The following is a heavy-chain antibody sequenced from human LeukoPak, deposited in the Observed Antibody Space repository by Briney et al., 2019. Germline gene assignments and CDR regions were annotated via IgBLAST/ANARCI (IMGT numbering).Heavy chain of an antibody. D-gene: IGHD5-12*01. CDR1: GFTFSSYS. CDR2: IKQDGSEK. Sequence: GGSLRLSCAASGFTFSSYSMNWVRQAPGKGLEWVANIKQDGSEKDYVDSVKGRFTISRDNAKNSLYLQMNSLRAEDTAVYYCAKTGGYNGNDPIDYWGQGTLVTVSS. J-gene: IGHJ4*02. V-gene: IGHV3-7*01. CDR3: AKTGGYNGNDPIDY.